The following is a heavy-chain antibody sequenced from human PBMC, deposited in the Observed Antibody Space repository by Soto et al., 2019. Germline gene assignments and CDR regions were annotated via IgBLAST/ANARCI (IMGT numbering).Heavy chain of an antibody. CDR2: IIPYYNTP. J-gene: IGHJ4*02. V-gene: IGHV1-69*01. D-gene: IGHD6-13*01. CDR3: ASGASRWYPYFFDS. Sequence: QAQVVQSGAEVRKPGSSVKLSCKASEGTFNSYAIAWVRQAPGQGLEWMGGIIPYYNTPNYAQKFQDRVTITADDSTNPVYMEQSSLRSDDTALYFCASGASRWYPYFFDSWAQGTLVTVSS. CDR1: EGTFNSYA.